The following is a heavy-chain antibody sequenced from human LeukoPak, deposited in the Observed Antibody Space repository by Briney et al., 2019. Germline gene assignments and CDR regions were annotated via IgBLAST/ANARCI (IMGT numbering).Heavy chain of an antibody. Sequence: GGSLRLSCAASGFTFGSYAMHWVRQAPGKGLEWVAVISYDGSNKYYADSVKGRFTISRDNSKNTLYLQMNSLRAEDTAVYYCARDDALGDNALDIWGQGTMVTVSS. V-gene: IGHV3-30*07. D-gene: IGHD3-16*01. CDR1: GFTFGSYA. CDR3: ARDDALGDNALDI. CDR2: ISYDGSNK. J-gene: IGHJ3*02.